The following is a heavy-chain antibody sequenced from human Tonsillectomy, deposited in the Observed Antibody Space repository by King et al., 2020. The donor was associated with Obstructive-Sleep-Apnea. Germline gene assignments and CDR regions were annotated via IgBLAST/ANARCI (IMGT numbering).Heavy chain of an antibody. CDR1: GGSISSGGYS. Sequence: VQLQESGPGLVKPPQTLSLTCAVSGGSISSGGYSWSWIRQPPGKGLEWIGYIYYSGSTYYNPSLKSRVTISVDTSKNQFSLKLSSVTAADTAVYYCASVPVGEVRGVIPSDYWGHGTLVTVSS. CDR3: ASVPVGEVRGVIPSDY. D-gene: IGHD3-10*01. J-gene: IGHJ4*01. V-gene: IGHV4-30-4*07. CDR2: IYYSGST.